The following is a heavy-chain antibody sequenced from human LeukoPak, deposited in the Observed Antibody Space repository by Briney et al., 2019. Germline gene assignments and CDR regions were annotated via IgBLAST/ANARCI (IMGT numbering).Heavy chain of an antibody. CDR2: ISGSGSRT. Sequence: GGSLRLSCAASGFSFSSYAMSWVRQAPGKGLEWVSGISGSGSRTYHADSVKGRFTSSRDNSKNTLYLQMTSLRVEGTAVYYCAKAYYSSVPDSWFDPWGQGTLVTVSS. V-gene: IGHV3-23*01. CDR1: GFSFSSYA. D-gene: IGHD1-26*01. CDR3: AKAYYSSVPDSWFDP. J-gene: IGHJ5*02.